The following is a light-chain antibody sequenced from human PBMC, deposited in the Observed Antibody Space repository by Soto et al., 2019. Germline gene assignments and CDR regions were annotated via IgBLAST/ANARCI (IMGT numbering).Light chain of an antibody. Sequence: QSALTQPASVSGSPGQSITISCTGTSSDVGGYNYVSWYQQHPGKAPKLMIYEVSKRPSGVSNRFSGSKSGNTASLTISGLHADDEEDYYCSSYTSSSIDYVFGTGTKLTVL. CDR2: EVS. J-gene: IGLJ1*01. CDR3: SSYTSSSIDYV. V-gene: IGLV2-14*01. CDR1: SSDVGGYNY.